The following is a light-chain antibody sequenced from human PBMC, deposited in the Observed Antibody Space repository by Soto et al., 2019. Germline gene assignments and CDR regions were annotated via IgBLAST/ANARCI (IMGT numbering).Light chain of an antibody. V-gene: IGKV3-20*01. CDR3: RQYGSSPSYT. Sequence: EIVLTQSPGTLSLSPGERATLSCRASQSLSSYLAWYQQKPGQAPSLLIYGASSRATGIPDRCSGSGSGTDFTLTISRLEPEDFAVYYCRQYGSSPSYTFGQGTKLEIK. J-gene: IGKJ2*01. CDR2: GAS. CDR1: QSLSSY.